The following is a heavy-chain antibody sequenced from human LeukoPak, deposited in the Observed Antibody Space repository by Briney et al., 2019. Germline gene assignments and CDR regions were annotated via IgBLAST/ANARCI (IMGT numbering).Heavy chain of an antibody. Sequence: ASVKASCKASGYTLTSYGISWVRQAPGQGLEWMGWISVYNGNTNYAQKLQGRVTMTTDSFTSTAYMELRSLRSDDTAVYYCARDFYDILTGYLDYWGQGTLVTVSS. J-gene: IGHJ4*02. D-gene: IGHD3-9*01. CDR1: GYTLTSYG. V-gene: IGHV1-18*01. CDR2: ISVYNGNT. CDR3: ARDFYDILTGYLDY.